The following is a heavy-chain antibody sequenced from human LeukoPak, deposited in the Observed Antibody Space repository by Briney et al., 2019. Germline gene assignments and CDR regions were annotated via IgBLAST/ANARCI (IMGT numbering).Heavy chain of an antibody. CDR2: INPSSGST. D-gene: IGHD3-22*01. V-gene: IGHV1-46*01. Sequence: ASVKVSCKASGYSFTSFYMYWVRQAPGQGLEWMGVINPSSGSTSYAQKFQGRVTMTRDTSTSTVYMELSSLRSEDTAVYYCARTDYNDSSAYYDYWGQGSLVTVSS. CDR3: ARTDYNDSSAYYDY. CDR1: GYSFTSFY. J-gene: IGHJ4*02.